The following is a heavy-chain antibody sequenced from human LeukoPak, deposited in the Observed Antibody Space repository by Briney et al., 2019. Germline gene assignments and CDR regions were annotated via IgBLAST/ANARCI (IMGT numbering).Heavy chain of an antibody. CDR2: IIPIFGTA. CDR1: GGTFSSYA. J-gene: IGHJ3*02. V-gene: IGHV1-69*05. D-gene: IGHD2-2*01. CDR3: ARVRHCSSASCYPLDAFDI. Sequence: ASVKVSCKASGGTFSSYAISWVRQAPGQGLEWMGGIIPIFGTANYAQKFQGRVTITTDESTSTAYMELSSLRSEDTAVYYCARVRHCSSASCYPLDAFDIWGQGTVVTVSS.